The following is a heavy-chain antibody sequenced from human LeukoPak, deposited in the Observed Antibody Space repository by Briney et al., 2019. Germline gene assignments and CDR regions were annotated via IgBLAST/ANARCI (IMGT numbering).Heavy chain of an antibody. CDR3: ARVLGYCSSTSCSTGFDP. Sequence: GASVKVSCKASGYTFTDNYMHWVRHAPGQGLEWMGCINPNSGGSSYAQKFQGRVTMTRDTSISTAYMELTGLTSDDTAAYYCARVLGYCSSTSCSTGFDPWGQGTLVTVSS. V-gene: IGHV1-2*02. CDR1: GYTFTDNY. J-gene: IGHJ5*02. CDR2: INPNSGGS. D-gene: IGHD2-2*01.